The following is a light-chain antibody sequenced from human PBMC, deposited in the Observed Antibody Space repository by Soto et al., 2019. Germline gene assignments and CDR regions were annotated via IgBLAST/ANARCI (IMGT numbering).Light chain of an antibody. CDR1: SSDVGAYNS. J-gene: IGLJ3*02. CDR2: EVS. CDR3: SSYTSSSSWV. Sequence: QSALTQPASVSGSPGQSITISCTGTSSDVGAYNSLSWYQQHPGKAPKLMIYEVSNWPSGVSTRFSGSKSGNTASLSISGLQAEDEADYYCSSYTSSSSWVFGGGTKVTVL. V-gene: IGLV2-14*01.